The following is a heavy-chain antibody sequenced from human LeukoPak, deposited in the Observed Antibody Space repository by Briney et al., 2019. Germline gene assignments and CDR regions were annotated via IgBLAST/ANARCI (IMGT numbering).Heavy chain of an antibody. Sequence: PETLSLTCAVSGYSISSGYYWGWIRQPPGKGLEWIGSIYHSGSTYYNPSLKSRVTISVDTSKNQFSLKLSSVTAADTAVYYCARRRTMIVVVPNAFDIWGQGTMVTVSS. CDR1: GYSISSGYY. V-gene: IGHV4-38-2*01. CDR2: IYHSGST. CDR3: ARRRTMIVVVPNAFDI. D-gene: IGHD3-22*01. J-gene: IGHJ3*02.